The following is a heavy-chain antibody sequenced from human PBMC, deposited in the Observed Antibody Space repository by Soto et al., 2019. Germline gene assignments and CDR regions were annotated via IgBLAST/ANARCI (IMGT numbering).Heavy chain of an antibody. J-gene: IGHJ5*02. CDR1: GGSISSGGYY. D-gene: IGHD6-19*01. CDR3: ARDPYSSGWYGWFDP. Sequence: QVQLQESGPGLVKPSQTLSLTCTVSGGSISSGGYYWSWIRQHPGKGLEWIGYIYYSGSTYYNPSLKSRVTISVDTSKNQFSLKLSSVTAADTAVYYCARDPYSSGWYGWFDPWGQGTLVTVSS. V-gene: IGHV4-31*03. CDR2: IYYSGST.